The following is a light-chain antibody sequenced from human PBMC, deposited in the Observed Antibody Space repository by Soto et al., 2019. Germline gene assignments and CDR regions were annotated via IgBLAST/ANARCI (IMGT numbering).Light chain of an antibody. CDR2: GAS. Sequence: EIVMTQSPATLSVSPGERATLSCRASQSISINLAWYQQKPGQAPRLLIYGASTRATGIPARFSGSGSGTDFTLTISRLEPEDFAVYYCQQYGSSPVTFGQGTKVDI. J-gene: IGKJ1*01. V-gene: IGKV3-15*01. CDR3: QQYGSSPVT. CDR1: QSISIN.